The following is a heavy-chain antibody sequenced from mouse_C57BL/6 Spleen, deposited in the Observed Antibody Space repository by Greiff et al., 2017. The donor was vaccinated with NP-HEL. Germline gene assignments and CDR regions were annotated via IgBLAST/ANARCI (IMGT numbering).Heavy chain of an antibody. CDR1: GYTFTSYW. CDR3: ARSYSNYDWYFDV. CDR2: IHPNSGST. J-gene: IGHJ1*03. Sequence: VKLQQPGAELVKPGASVKLSCKASGYTFTSYWMHWVKQRPGQGLEWIGMIHPNSGSTNYNEKFKSKATLTVDKSSSTAYMQLSSLTSEDSAVYYCARSYSNYDWYFDVWGTGTTVTVSS. V-gene: IGHV1-64*01. D-gene: IGHD2-5*01.